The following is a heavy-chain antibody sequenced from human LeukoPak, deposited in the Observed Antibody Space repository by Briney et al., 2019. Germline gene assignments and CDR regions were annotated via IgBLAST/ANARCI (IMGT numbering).Heavy chain of an antibody. CDR1: GYTFTGYY. CDR3: ARMKASIAARRSLDY. CDR2: INPNSGGT. V-gene: IGHV1-2*02. Sequence: ASVKSSGKASGYTFTGYYMHWVRQAPGQGLEGMGWINPNSGGTNYAQKFQGRVTMTRDTSISTAYMELSRLRSDDTAVYYCARMKASIAARRSLDYWGQGTLVTVSS. D-gene: IGHD6-6*01. J-gene: IGHJ4*02.